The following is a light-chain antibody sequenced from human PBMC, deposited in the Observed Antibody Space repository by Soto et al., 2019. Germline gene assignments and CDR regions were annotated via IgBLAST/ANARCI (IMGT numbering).Light chain of an antibody. V-gene: IGKV1-39*01. Sequence: IQLTQSPSSLSASVGDRVTITCRASQGISSYLAWYQQKPGKAPKPLIYGASSLQSGVPSRFSGSGFGTYFTLTISSLQTEDSATYYCQHNYSPPPITFGQGTRLEIK. CDR1: QGISSY. J-gene: IGKJ5*01. CDR2: GAS. CDR3: QHNYSPPPIT.